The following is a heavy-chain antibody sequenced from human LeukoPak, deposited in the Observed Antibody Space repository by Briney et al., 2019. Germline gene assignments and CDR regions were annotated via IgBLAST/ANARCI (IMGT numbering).Heavy chain of an antibody. CDR3: AKARGIRYYHGMDV. CDR2: ISGSGTNT. V-gene: IGHV3-23*01. CDR1: GFTFSNYA. J-gene: IGHJ6*02. D-gene: IGHD1-26*01. Sequence: PGGSLRLSCAASGFTFSNYAMSWVRQAPGKGLEWVSGISGSGTNTYYADSVKGRFTISRDNSKNTLYLQMNSLRAEDTAVYYCAKARGIRYYHGMDVWGQGTTVTVSS.